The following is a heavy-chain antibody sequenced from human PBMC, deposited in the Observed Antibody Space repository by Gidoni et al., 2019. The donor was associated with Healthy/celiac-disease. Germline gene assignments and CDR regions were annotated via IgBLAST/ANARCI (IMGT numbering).Heavy chain of an antibody. CDR2: IRSKANSYST. CDR3: TRHGFEMATMLS. V-gene: IGHV3-73*01. CDR1: GFTFGGSA. J-gene: IGHJ4*02. Sequence: EVNLLCSGGGLVQPGGARKLYCAASGFTFGGSAMHWVRQASGKGLECVGRIRSKANSYSTAYAASVKGRFTISRDDSKNTAYLQMNSLKTEDTAVYYCTRHGFEMATMLSWGQGTLVTVSS. D-gene: IGHD5-12*01.